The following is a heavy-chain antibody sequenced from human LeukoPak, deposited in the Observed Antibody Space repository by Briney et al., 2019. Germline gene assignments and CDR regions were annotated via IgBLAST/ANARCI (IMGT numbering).Heavy chain of an antibody. CDR3: ARGPEDTVTTGAVRY. CDR2: IYYSGST. CDR1: GGSISSSSYY. D-gene: IGHD4-17*01. J-gene: IGHJ4*02. V-gene: IGHV4-39*07. Sequence: SETLSLTCTVSGGSISSSSYYWGWIRQPPGKGLEWIGSIYYSGSTYYNPSLKSRVTISVDTSKNQFSLKLSSVTAADTAVYYCARGPEDTVTTGAVRYWGQGTLVTVSS.